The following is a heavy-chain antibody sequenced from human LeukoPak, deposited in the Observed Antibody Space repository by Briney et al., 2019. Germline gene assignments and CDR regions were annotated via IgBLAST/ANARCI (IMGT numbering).Heavy chain of an antibody. CDR2: ISSSSSYI. CDR1: GFTFSSYS. D-gene: IGHD6-13*01. CDR3: ARDLAAAGLDY. Sequence: GGSLRLSCAASGFTFSSYSMNWVRQAPGKGLEWVSSISSSSSYIYYADSVKGRFTISRDNAKNSLYLQMNSLGAEDTAVYYCARDLAAAGLDYWGQGTLVTVSS. J-gene: IGHJ4*02. V-gene: IGHV3-21*01.